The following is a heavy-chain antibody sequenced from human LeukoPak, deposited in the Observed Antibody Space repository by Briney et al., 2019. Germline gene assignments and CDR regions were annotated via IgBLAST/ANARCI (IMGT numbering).Heavy chain of an antibody. CDR1: GFTFSRYW. D-gene: IGHD5-12*01. CDR2: IKEDGSEK. Sequence: GGSLRLSCVASGFTFSRYWMSWVRQAPGKGPEFVANIKEDGSEKSYVDSVKGRFTTSRDNAKNSLYLQMNNLRAEDTAVYYCARYSAYDNDYWGQGTLVTVST. J-gene: IGHJ4*02. CDR3: ARYSAYDNDY. V-gene: IGHV3-7*01.